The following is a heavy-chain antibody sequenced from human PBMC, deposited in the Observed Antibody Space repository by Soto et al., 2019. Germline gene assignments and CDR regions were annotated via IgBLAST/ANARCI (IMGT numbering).Heavy chain of an antibody. V-gene: IGHV3-23*01. CDR2: ISGSGGST. CDR1: GFTFSSYA. Sequence: PGGSLRLSCAASGFTFSSYAMSWVRQAPGKGLEWVSAISGSGGSTYYADSVKGRFTISRDNSKNTLYLQMNSLRAEDTAVYYCAKYLYYDILTAYYDAFDIWGQGTMVTVSS. J-gene: IGHJ3*02. CDR3: AKYLYYDILTAYYDAFDI. D-gene: IGHD3-9*01.